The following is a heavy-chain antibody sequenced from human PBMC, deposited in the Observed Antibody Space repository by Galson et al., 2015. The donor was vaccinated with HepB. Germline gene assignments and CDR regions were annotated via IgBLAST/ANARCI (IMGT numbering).Heavy chain of an antibody. CDR1: GYTFTSYW. CDR3: ARGRGTAAYYYGSGRYYYYYGMDV. D-gene: IGHD3-10*01. J-gene: IGHJ6*02. Sequence: SCKASGYTFTSYWMSWVRQAPGKGLEWVANIKQDGSEKYYVDSVKGRFTISRDNAKNSLYLQMNSLRAEDTAVYYCARGRGTAAYYYGSGRYYYYYGMDVWGQGTTVTVSS. V-gene: IGHV3-7*03. CDR2: IKQDGSEK.